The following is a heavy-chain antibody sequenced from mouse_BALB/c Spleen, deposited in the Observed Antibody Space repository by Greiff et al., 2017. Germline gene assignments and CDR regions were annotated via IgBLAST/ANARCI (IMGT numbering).Heavy chain of an antibody. D-gene: IGHD2-3*01. CDR2: IRRGGST. CDR1: GFSLSRYS. V-gene: IGHV2-6-4*01. CDR3: ARNFYDSPGFAY. Sequence: VQLVESGPGLVAPSQCLSISCTASGFSLSRYSVHWVRQPPGKGLEWLGIIRRGGSTNYNSALKSGLDISKDNSKSQVFLIMISLQTDDTAMYYCARNFYDSPGFAYWGQGTLVTVSA. J-gene: IGHJ3*01.